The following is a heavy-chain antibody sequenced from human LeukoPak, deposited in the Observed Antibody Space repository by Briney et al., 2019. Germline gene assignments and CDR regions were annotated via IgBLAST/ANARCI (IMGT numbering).Heavy chain of an antibody. V-gene: IGHV3-30-3*01. CDR2: ISKDGSDK. J-gene: IGHJ4*02. Sequence: GGSLRLSCAASGFTFSDYAMHWVRQAPGKGLEWVAVISKDGSDKYYPGSVRGRFTISRDNSKNTIYLQMDSLRAEDTAIYYCARDFWWNYDYWGQGTLVTVSS. CDR1: GFTFSDYA. CDR3: ARDFWWNYDY. D-gene: IGHD1-7*01.